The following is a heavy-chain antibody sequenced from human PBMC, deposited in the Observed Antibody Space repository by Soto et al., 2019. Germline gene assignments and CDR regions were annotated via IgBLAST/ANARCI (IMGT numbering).Heavy chain of an antibody. D-gene: IGHD2-21*02. CDR2: ISHDGTNK. V-gene: IGHV3-30*18. CDR1: GFTFSAYG. CDR3: AKESRSSAVTATRVYGMDV. Sequence: QVQLVESGGGVVQPGRSLRLSCTPSGFTFSAYGMHWVRQAPGKGLEWVAAISHDGTNKYYGDSVRGRFTISRDNSKNTRYLQMNTLRNEDTAVYYCAKESRSSAVTATRVYGMDVWGQGTTVTVSS. J-gene: IGHJ6*02.